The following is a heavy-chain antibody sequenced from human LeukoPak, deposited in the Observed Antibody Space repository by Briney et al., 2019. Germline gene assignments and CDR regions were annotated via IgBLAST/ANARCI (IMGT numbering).Heavy chain of an antibody. CDR2: IKEDGSEK. Sequence: PGGSLRLSCAASGFTFSTYWMGWLRQAPGKGLEWVANIKEDGSEKTYVDSVKGRFTISRDNVKNSLYLQMNSLRAEDTAVYYCARSIDIDYWGQGTLVTVSS. V-gene: IGHV3-7*01. CDR3: ARSIDIDY. D-gene: IGHD2-21*01. CDR1: GFTFSTYW. J-gene: IGHJ4*02.